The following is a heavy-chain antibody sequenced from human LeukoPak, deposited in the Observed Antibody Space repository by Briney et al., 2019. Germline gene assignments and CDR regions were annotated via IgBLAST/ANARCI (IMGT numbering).Heavy chain of an antibody. J-gene: IGHJ4*02. D-gene: IGHD1-26*01. Sequence: ASVKVSCKASGYTFTGYYIHWVRQAPGQGLEWMGWINPNNGGTNYVQKFQGWVTMTRDTSISTAYMELSRMRYNDTAVYYCARDRHSGNYYLDYWGQGTLVTVSS. CDR1: GYTFTGYY. CDR2: INPNNGGT. CDR3: ARDRHSGNYYLDY. V-gene: IGHV1-2*04.